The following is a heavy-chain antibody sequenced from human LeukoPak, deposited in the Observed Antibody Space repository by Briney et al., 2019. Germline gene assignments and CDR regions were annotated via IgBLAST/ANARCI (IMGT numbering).Heavy chain of an antibody. CDR3: AREYYDFWSGGRQFWNSYYYYGMDV. CDR1: GYTFTSYG. Sequence: ASVKVSCKASGYTFTSYGISWVRQAPGQGLEWMGWISAYNGNTNYAQKLQGRVTMTTDTSTSTAYMELRSLRSDDTAVYYCAREYYDFWSGGRQFWNSYYYYGMDVWGQGTTVTVSS. D-gene: IGHD3-3*01. V-gene: IGHV1-18*01. CDR2: ISAYNGNT. J-gene: IGHJ6*02.